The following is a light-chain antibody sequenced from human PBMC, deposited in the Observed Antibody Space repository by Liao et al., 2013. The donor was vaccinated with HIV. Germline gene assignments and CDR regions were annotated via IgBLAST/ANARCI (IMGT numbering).Light chain of an antibody. CDR1: TLGDKY. Sequence: SYELTQPPSVSVSPGQTASITCSGDTLGDKYACWYQQKPGQSPLLVIYEDVMRPSGIPERFSGSNSGNTATLTISRVEAGDEADYYCQVWDSSGDHWVFGGGTELTVL. V-gene: IGLV3-1*01. CDR3: QVWDSSGDHWV. J-gene: IGLJ3*02. CDR2: EDV.